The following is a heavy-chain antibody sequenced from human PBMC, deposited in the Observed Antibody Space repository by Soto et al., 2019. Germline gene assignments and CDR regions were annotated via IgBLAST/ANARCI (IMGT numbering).Heavy chain of an antibody. V-gene: IGHV3-23*01. J-gene: IGHJ4*02. CDR2: ISGSNGVT. D-gene: IGHD3-22*01. Sequence: HPGGSLRLSCAASGFTFSNYAMSWVRQAPGKGLEWVSAISGSNGVTYYADSVTGRFTISRDNSKNTLYLQMNSLRAEDTAVYYCAKGDLYYYDRGLDYWGPGTLVTVSS. CDR1: GFTFSNYA. CDR3: AKGDLYYYDRGLDY.